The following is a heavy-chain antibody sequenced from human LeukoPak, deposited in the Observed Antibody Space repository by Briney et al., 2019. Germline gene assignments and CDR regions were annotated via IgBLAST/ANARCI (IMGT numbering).Heavy chain of an antibody. CDR3: ARGPPLKYCSNTNCKPTFDP. CDR2: ISAYNGNT. D-gene: IGHD2-2*01. Sequence: ASVKVSCKASGYTFTSYGISWVRQAPGQGLEWMGWISAYNGNTNYAQKLQGRVTMTTDTSTSTAYMELRSLRSDDTAVYYCARGPPLKYCSNTNCKPTFDPWGQGTLVTVPS. CDR1: GYTFTSYG. V-gene: IGHV1-18*01. J-gene: IGHJ5*02.